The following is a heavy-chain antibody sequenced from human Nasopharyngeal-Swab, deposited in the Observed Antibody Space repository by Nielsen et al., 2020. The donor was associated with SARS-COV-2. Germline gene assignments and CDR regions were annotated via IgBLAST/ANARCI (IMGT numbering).Heavy chain of an antibody. Sequence: GESLKISCAASGFTFSSYWMSWVRQAPGKGLEWVAHIKQGGSAQYYVDSVKGRFTISRDNARNSLYLQMNSLRAEDTAVYYCARYCSTTSCPRGFDYWGQGTLVTVSS. J-gene: IGHJ4*02. D-gene: IGHD2-2*01. V-gene: IGHV3-7*01. CDR3: ARYCSTTSCPRGFDY. CDR1: GFTFSSYW. CDR2: IKQGGSAQ.